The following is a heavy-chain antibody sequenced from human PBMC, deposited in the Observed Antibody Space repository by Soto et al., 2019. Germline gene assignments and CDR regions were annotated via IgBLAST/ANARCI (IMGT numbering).Heavy chain of an antibody. D-gene: IGHD5-12*01. CDR3: APHSAYDSKG. J-gene: IGHJ4*02. Sequence: EVQLLESGGGLVQWGGSLRLSCAASGFIFSTYAMSWVRQAPGKGLEWVSAISGSGDSTYYADSVKGRFTISRDNSKNTLYLQMNGLSAEDSAVYYCAPHSAYDSKGWGQGTLVTVSS. V-gene: IGHV3-23*01. CDR2: ISGSGDST. CDR1: GFIFSTYA.